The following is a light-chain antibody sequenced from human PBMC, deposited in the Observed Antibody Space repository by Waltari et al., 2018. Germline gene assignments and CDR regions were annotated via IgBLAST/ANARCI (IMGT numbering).Light chain of an antibody. CDR2: DTS. V-gene: IGKV3-15*01. CDR1: QSVNSK. CDR3: QQYNEWPPLT. Sequence: EIVMTQSPATLSVSPGDSVTLACRPSQSVNSKVAWSQQKPGQPPRLLIFDTSTRATDIPARFSGRGSGTEFTLIITSLQSDDFAVYYCQQYNEWPPLTFGGGTKLDIK. J-gene: IGKJ4*01.